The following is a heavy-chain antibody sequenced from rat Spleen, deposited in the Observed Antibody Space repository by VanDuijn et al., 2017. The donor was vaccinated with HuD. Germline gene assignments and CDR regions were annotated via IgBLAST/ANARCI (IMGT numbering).Heavy chain of an antibody. V-gene: IGHV5-25*01. CDR3: ARHEYGGYSWFAY. CDR2: ISTGGGNT. CDR1: GFTFSNYY. D-gene: IGHD1-11*01. Sequence: VQLVESGGGLVQPGRSLKLSCAASGFTFSNYYMAWVRQAPTKGLEWVAYISTGGGNTYYRDSVKGRFTISRDNAKSTLFLQMDSLRSEDTATYYCARHEYGGYSWFAYWGQGTPVTVSS. J-gene: IGHJ3*01.